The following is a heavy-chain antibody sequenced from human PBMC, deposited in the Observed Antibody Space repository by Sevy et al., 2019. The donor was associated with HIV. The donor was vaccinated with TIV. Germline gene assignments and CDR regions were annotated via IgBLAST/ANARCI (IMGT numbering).Heavy chain of an antibody. Sequence: GESLKISCAASGFTFSSYSMNWVRQAPGKGLEWVSSISSRSSYLYYADSVKGRFTISRDNPKNSLYLQMNSLRAEDTAVYYCARDALFYGGVVISHDAFDIWGQGTMVTVSS. J-gene: IGHJ3*02. V-gene: IGHV3-21*01. CDR2: ISSRSSYL. CDR1: GFTFSSYS. D-gene: IGHD3-3*01. CDR3: ARDALFYGGVVISHDAFDI.